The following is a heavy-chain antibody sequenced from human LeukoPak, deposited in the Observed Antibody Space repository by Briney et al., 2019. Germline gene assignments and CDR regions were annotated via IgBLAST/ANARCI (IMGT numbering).Heavy chain of an antibody. CDR2: INHSGST. CDR1: GGSFSGYY. V-gene: IGHV4-34*01. D-gene: IGHD6-13*01. CDR3: ARDFRSSWSSTLGGDWFDP. J-gene: IGHJ5*02. Sequence: PSETLSLTCAVYGGSFSGYYWSWIRQPPGKGLEWIGEINHSGSTNYNPSLKSRVTISVDTSKNQFSLKLSSVTTADTAVYYRARDFRSSWSSTLGGDWFDPWGQGTLVTVSS.